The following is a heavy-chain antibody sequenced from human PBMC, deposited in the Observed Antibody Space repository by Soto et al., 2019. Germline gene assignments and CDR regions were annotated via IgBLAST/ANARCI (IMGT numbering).Heavy chain of an antibody. J-gene: IGHJ6*02. CDR1: GGTFSTYA. D-gene: IGHD4-17*01. CDR2: IIPIFGTA. Sequence: SVKVSCKASGGTFSTYAISWVRHATGQGLEWMGGIIPIFGTANYAQKFQGRVTITADESTSTAYMELSSLRSEDTAVYYCARELNHAYGDYGMDVWGQGTTDTVSS. CDR3: ARELNHAYGDYGMDV. V-gene: IGHV1-69*13.